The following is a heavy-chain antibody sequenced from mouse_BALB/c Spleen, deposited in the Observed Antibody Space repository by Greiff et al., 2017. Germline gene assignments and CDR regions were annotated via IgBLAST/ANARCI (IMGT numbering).Heavy chain of an antibody. Sequence: QVQLQQPGAELVKPGASVKLSCKASGYTFTSYWMHWVKQRPGQGLEWIGEINPSNGRTNYNEKFKSKATLTVDKSSSTAYMQLSSLTSEDSAVYYCARWLLRDMDYWGQGTSVTAPS. J-gene: IGHJ4*01. CDR1: GYTFTSYW. CDR3: ARWLLRDMDY. D-gene: IGHD2-3*01. CDR2: INPSNGRT. V-gene: IGHV1S81*02.